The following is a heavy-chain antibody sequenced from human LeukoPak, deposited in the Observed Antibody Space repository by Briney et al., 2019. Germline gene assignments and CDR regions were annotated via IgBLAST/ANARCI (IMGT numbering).Heavy chain of an antibody. CDR3: ARLLSGSGSYYTGYWFDP. CDR2: IYTSGST. Sequence: SETLSLTCTVSGGSISSYYWSWIRQPPGKGLEWIGYIYTSGSTNYNPSLKSRVTISVDTSKNQFSLKLSSVTAADTAVYYCARLLSGSGSYYTGYWFDPWGQGTLVTVSS. CDR1: GGSISSYY. D-gene: IGHD3-10*01. V-gene: IGHV4-4*09. J-gene: IGHJ5*02.